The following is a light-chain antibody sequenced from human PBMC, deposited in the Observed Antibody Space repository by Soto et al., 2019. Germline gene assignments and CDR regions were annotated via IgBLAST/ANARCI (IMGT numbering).Light chain of an antibody. Sequence: DVVMTQSPLSLPVTLGQPASISCRSSQSLVHSDGNTYLNWFQQRPGQSQRRLIYSVSNRDSGVPDRFSGRASGTDFTLKISRVEAEDLAIYYCVQATHWPYTFGQGTKLETK. J-gene: IGKJ2*01. CDR3: VQATHWPYT. V-gene: IGKV2-30*02. CDR1: QSLVHSDGNTY. CDR2: SVS.